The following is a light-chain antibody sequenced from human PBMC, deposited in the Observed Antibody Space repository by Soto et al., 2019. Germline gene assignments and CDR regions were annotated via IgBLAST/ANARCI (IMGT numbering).Light chain of an antibody. Sequence: EIVLTQSPGTLSLSPGERATLSCRASQSVSSSYLAWYQQKPGQAPRLLIYGASSRATGIPDRFSGSGSGTDFTLTISRLEPEDFAVYNCQQYGSSPPNTFGQGTKVDIK. CDR2: GAS. J-gene: IGKJ2*01. CDR3: QQYGSSPPNT. CDR1: QSVSSSY. V-gene: IGKV3-20*01.